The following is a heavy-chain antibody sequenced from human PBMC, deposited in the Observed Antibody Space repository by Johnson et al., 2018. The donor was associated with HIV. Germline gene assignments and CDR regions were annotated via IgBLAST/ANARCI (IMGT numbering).Heavy chain of an antibody. CDR1: GFTFSSYG. J-gene: IGHJ3*02. D-gene: IGHD1-26*01. CDR2: ISYDGSNK. V-gene: IGHV3-30*18. CDR3: AKVRGVGATAAFDI. Sequence: QVQLVESGGGVVQPGRSLRLSCAASGFTFSSYGMHWVRQAPGKGLEWVAVISYDGSNKYYADSVKGRFTISRDNSKNTLYLQMNSLRAEDTAVYYCAKVRGVGATAAFDICGQGTMVTVSS.